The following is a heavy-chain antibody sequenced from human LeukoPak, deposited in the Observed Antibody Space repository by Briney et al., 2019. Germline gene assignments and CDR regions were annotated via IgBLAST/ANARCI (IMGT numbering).Heavy chain of an antibody. CDR1: GFTFSSYG. V-gene: IGHV3-30*03. Sequence: SLRLSCAASGFTFSSYGMHWVRQAPGKGLEWVAVISYDGSNKYYADSVKGRFTISRDNSKNTLYLQMNNLRDEDTAVYYCAREWYFDCWGQGTLVTVSS. CDR3: AREWYFDC. J-gene: IGHJ4*02. CDR2: ISYDGSNK.